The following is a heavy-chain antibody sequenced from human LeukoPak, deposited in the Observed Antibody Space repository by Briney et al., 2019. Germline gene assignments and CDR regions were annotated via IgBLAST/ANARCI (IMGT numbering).Heavy chain of an antibody. V-gene: IGHV7-4-1*01. D-gene: IGHD3-10*01. Sequence: ASVKVSCKASGYTFTRYAMNWVRQAPGQGLEWMGWINTNTGNPTYAQDFTGRFVFSLDTSVSTAYLQICGLKAEDTAVYYCAFGYDLLYYSYGMDVWGQGTTVTVSS. CDR1: GYTFTRYA. CDR2: INTNTGNP. CDR3: AFGYDLLYYSYGMDV. J-gene: IGHJ6*02.